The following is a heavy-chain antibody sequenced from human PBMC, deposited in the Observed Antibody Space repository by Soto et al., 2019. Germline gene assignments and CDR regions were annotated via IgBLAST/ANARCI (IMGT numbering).Heavy chain of an antibody. J-gene: IGHJ6*03. CDR2: TYYRSRWYN. CDR3: AGTTSHQWYYMDV. D-gene: IGHD1-7*01. V-gene: IGHV6-1*01. CDR1: GDSVSSNSAA. Sequence: SQTLSLTCAISGDSVSSNSAAWNWIRLSPSRGLEWLARTYYRSRWYNDYAVSVRSRITVNPDTSNNQFSLQLTSVTPEDTAVYYCAGTTSHQWYYMDVWGKGTTVTVS.